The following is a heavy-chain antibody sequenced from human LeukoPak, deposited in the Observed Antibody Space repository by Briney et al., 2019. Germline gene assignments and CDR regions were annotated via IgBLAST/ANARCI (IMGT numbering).Heavy chain of an antibody. J-gene: IGHJ3*02. D-gene: IGHD6-13*01. CDR3: ARGIAAAGDAFDI. CDR2: ISWDGGST. V-gene: IGHV3-43D*03. CDR1: GFTFDDYA. Sequence: GGSLRLSCAASGFTFDDYAMHWVRQAPGKGLEWVALISWDGGSTYYADSVKGRFTISRDNSKNSLYLQMNSLSAEDTALYYCARGIAAAGDAFDIWGQGTMVTVSS.